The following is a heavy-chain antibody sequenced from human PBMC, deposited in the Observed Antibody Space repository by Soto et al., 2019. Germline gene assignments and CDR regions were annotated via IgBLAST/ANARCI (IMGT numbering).Heavy chain of an antibody. D-gene: IGHD2-2*01. CDR2: IIPIFGTA. J-gene: IGHJ6*02. CDR1: GGTFSSYA. V-gene: IGHV1-69*05. CDR3: ARDNAVVVPAAIPGMDV. Sequence: ASVKVSCKASGGTFSSYAISWVRQAPGQGLEWMGGIIPIFGTANYAQKLQGRVTMTTDTSTSTAYMELRSLRSDGTAVYYCARDNAVVVPAAIPGMDVWGQGTTVTVSS.